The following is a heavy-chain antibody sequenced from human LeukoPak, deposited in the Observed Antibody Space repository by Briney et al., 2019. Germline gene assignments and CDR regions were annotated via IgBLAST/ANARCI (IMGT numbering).Heavy chain of an antibody. J-gene: IGHJ4*02. Sequence: SVKVSCKSSGGSFNSYTIRWVRQPPGPGLLQWMGGVKPFSGTANYAQQFQGRLTIISDESTRTAYMELSSLGSEDTAVYYCARTKHLVGYFFDFWGQGALVTVSS. V-gene: IGHV1-69*13. CDR1: GGSFNSYT. CDR3: ARTKHLVGYFFDF. D-gene: IGHD6-6*01. CDR2: VKPFSGTA.